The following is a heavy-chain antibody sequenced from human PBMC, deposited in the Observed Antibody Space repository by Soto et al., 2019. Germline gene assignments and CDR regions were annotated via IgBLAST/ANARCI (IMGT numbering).Heavy chain of an antibody. D-gene: IGHD1-26*01. CDR3: ARTLEDLLPPWDSHTTFDY. CDR1: GGSISSGGYY. J-gene: IGHJ4*02. CDR2: IYYSGST. Sequence: SETLSLTCTVSGGSISSGGYYWSWIRQHPGKGLEWIGYIYYSGSTYYNPSLKSRVTISVDTSKNQFSLKLSSVTAADTAVYYCARTLEDLLPPWDSHTTFDYWGQGTLVTGSS. V-gene: IGHV4-31*03.